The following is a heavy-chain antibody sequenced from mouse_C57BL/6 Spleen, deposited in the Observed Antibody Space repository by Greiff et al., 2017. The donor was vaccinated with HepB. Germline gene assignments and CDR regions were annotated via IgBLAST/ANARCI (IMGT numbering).Heavy chain of an antibody. Sequence: EVKLVESGPGLVKPSQSLSLTCSVTGYSITSGYYWNWIRQFPGNKLEWMGYISYDGSNNYNPSLKNRISITRDTSKNQFFLKLNSVTTEDTATYYCARYPSRYGSSFYAMDYWGQGTSVTVSS. J-gene: IGHJ4*01. CDR1: GYSITSGYY. CDR3: ARYPSRYGSSFYAMDY. D-gene: IGHD1-1*01. CDR2: ISYDGSN. V-gene: IGHV3-6*01.